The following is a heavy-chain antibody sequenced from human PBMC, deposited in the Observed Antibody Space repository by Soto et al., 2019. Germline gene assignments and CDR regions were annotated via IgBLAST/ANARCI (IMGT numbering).Heavy chain of an antibody. V-gene: IGHV1-69*06. CDR1: GGTFSSYA. D-gene: IGHD3-10*01. Sequence: QVQLVQSGAAVKKPGSSVTVSCKASGGTFSSYAISWVRQAPGHGLECMGGIIPIFGTANYAQKFQGRVTITADKSTSTAYMELSSQRAEETAVYYSARGAVAGEFRVCMEVWGQGTTVTVSS. CDR3: ARGAVAGEFRVCMEV. J-gene: IGHJ6*02. CDR2: IIPIFGTA.